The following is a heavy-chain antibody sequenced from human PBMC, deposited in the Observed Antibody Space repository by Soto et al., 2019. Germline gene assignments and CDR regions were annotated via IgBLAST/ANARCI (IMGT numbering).Heavy chain of an antibody. CDR1: GFTFSTYT. CDR2: ISSGSSYI. CDR3: ARDILSGGAYPDS. V-gene: IGHV3-21*01. Sequence: PEGSLRLSCAASGFTFSTYTMNWVCQARGKGLEWISSISSGSSYIYYAGSVKGRFTISRDNAKNSLFLQMNSLRADDTAVYYCARDILSGGAYPDSWGQGTKVTVSS. D-gene: IGHD3-10*01. J-gene: IGHJ5*01.